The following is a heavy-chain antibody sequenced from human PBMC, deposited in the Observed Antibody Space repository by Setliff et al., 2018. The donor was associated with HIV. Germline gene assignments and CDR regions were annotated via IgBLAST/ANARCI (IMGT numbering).Heavy chain of an antibody. CDR2: IKQDGSEK. V-gene: IGHV3-7*03. Sequence: GGSLRLSCAASGFAFSSLWMSWVRQAPGRGLECVANIKQDGSEKYYVDSVKGRFTVSRNNAENSLSLQMNSLTVDDTAVYYCAKMGSPVGPDAFDIWGQGTMVTVSS. D-gene: IGHD2-8*01. CDR1: GFAFSSLW. CDR3: AKMGSPVGPDAFDI. J-gene: IGHJ3*02.